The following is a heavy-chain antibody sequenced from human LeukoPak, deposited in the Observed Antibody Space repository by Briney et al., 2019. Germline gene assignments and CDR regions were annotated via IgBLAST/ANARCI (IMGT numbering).Heavy chain of an antibody. D-gene: IGHD1-26*01. V-gene: IGHV4-59*01. CDR3: ARREKWELPYYYYYMDV. Sequence: SETLSLTCTVSGGSISSYYWSWIRQPPGKGLEWIGYIYYSGSTNYNPSLKSRVTISVDTSKNQFSLKLSSVTAADTAVYYCARREKWELPYYYYYMDVWGKGTTVTVSS. CDR2: IYYSGST. J-gene: IGHJ6*03. CDR1: GGSISSYY.